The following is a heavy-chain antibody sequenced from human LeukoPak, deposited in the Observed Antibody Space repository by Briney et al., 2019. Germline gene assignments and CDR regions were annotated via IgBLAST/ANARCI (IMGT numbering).Heavy chain of an antibody. Sequence: GGSLRLSCAASGFSIRSYWMHWVRQAPGKGLVWVSRIYSDGTSTSYVDSVKGRFTISRDNAKNTLYLQMNSLRAEDTAVYYCARRTAVAGTGYFDYWGQGTLVTVSS. CDR2: IYSDGTST. CDR3: ARRTAVAGTGYFDY. D-gene: IGHD6-19*01. CDR1: GFSIRSYW. V-gene: IGHV3-74*01. J-gene: IGHJ4*02.